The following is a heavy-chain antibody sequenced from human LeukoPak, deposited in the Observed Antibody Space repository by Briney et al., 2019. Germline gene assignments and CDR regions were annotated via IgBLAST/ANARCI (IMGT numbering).Heavy chain of an antibody. Sequence: GGSLRLSCAASGFTFSSYSMNWVRQAPGKGLEWVSAISGSGGSTYYADSVKGRFTISRDNSKNTLYLQMNSLRAEDTAVYYCAKTPTYYYDSSGVRAFDIWGQGTMVTVSS. D-gene: IGHD3-22*01. V-gene: IGHV3-23*01. J-gene: IGHJ3*02. CDR2: ISGSGGST. CDR3: AKTPTYYYDSSGVRAFDI. CDR1: GFTFSSYS.